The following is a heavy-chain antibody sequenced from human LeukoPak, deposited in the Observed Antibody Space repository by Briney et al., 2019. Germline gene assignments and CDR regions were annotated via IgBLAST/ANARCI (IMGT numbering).Heavy chain of an antibody. CDR1: GFTFSSYA. D-gene: IGHD1/OR15-1a*01. J-gene: IGHJ4*02. Sequence: PGGSLRLSCAASGFTFSSYAMHWVRQAPGKGLEWVTVIWYDGSNRYYADSVKGRFTISRDSSNNIVYLQMDSLRVDDSAVYYCGREGSSRTIDYWGQGTLVTVSS. V-gene: IGHV3-33*08. CDR2: IWYDGSNR. CDR3: GREGSSRTIDY.